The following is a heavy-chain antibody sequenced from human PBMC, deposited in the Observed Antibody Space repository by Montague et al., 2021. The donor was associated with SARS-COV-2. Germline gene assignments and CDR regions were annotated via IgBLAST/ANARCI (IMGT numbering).Heavy chain of an antibody. J-gene: IGHJ3*02. D-gene: IGHD3-22*01. CDR1: GGSISSSSYY. CDR3: ARSPTSYYYDSKAAPATPDAFDI. CDR2: IYYSGST. V-gene: IGHV4-39*01. Sequence: SETLSLTCTVSGGSISSSSYYWGWIRQPPGKGLEWIGSIYYSGSTYYNPFLKSRVTISVDTSKNQFSLKLSSVTAADTAVYYCARSPTSYYYDSKAAPATPDAFDIWGQGTMVTVSS.